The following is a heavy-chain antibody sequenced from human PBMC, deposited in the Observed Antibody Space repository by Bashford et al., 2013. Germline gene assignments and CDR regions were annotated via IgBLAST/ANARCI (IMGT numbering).Heavy chain of an antibody. J-gene: IGHJ6*02. CDR1: GDSISSSDYY. V-gene: IGHV4-39*07. CDR3: SRYRNIYNDYDYSNYFYHGLDV. Sequence: SETLSLTCTVSGDSISSSDYYWTWIRQPPGKGLEWIGQVDHSGSTTYNPALKSRVAISVDKSKNQFSLRLRSVTAADTAIYFCSRYRNIYNDYDYSNYFYHGLDVWGQGTTVTVSS. D-gene: IGHD5-12*01. CDR2: VDHSGST.